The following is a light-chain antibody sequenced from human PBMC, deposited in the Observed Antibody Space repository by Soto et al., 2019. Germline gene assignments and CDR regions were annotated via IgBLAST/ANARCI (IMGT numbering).Light chain of an antibody. CDR1: SRDVGGYYY. CDR2: EVS. CDR3: SSYTAGGTI. Sequence: QSALTQPASVSGSPGQSITISCTGTSRDVGGYYYVSWYQQLPGKAPKLMISEVSNRPSGVSNRFSGSKSGNTASLNISGLQAEDEADYYCSSYTAGGTIFGTGTKVTV. V-gene: IGLV2-14*01. J-gene: IGLJ1*01.